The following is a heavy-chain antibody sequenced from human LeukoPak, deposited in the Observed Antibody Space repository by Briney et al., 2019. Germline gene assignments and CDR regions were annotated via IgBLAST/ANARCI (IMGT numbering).Heavy chain of an antibody. D-gene: IGHD2-2*01. CDR3: ARSQAVDSSSLCYYYMDV. CDR1: GYTFLSHG. Sequence: ASVKVSCKASGYTFLSHGFSWVRQAPGQGLEWMGWTSANNRNTNYAQRLQGRVTMTTDTSTNTAYMELRTLRSDDTAVYYCARSQAVDSSSLCYYYMDVWGKGTTIIVSS. CDR2: TSANNRNT. J-gene: IGHJ6*03. V-gene: IGHV1-18*01.